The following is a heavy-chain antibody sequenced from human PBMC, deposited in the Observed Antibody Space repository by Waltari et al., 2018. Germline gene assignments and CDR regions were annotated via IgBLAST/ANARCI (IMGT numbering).Heavy chain of an antibody. V-gene: IGHV1-18*01. CDR3: ARSVGPWGIVGATDWFDP. CDR2: ISADNGNT. CDR1: GYTFTSYG. J-gene: IGHJ5*02. D-gene: IGHD1-26*01. Sequence: QVQLVQSGAEVKKPGSSVKVSCKASGYTFTSYGISWVRQAPGQGLEWMGWISADNGNTNYAQKLQGRVTMTTDTSTSTAYMELRSLRSDDTAVYYCARSVGPWGIVGATDWFDPWGQGTLVTVSS.